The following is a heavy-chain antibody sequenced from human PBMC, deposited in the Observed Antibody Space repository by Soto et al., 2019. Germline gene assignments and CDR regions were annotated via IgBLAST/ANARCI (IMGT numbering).Heavy chain of an antibody. CDR2: IYYSGST. CDR1: GGSISSYY. J-gene: IGHJ6*03. V-gene: IGHV4-59*01. CDR3: ARGPGDYYYYMDV. Sequence: SETLSLTCTVSGGSISSYYWSWIRQPPGKGLEWIGYIYYSGSTNYNPSLKSRVTISVDTSKNQFSLELSSVTAADTAVYYCARGPGDYYYYMDVWGKGTTVTVSS.